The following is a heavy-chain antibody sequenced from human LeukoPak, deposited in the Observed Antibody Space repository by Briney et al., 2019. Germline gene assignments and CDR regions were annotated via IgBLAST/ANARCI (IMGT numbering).Heavy chain of an antibody. J-gene: IGHJ3*02. V-gene: IGHV4-59*12. CDR3: ARSRKNDDYGDYVGAFDI. Sequence: SETLSLTCTVSGGSISSYYWTWIRQPPGKGLEWIGYIYYSGSTNYNPSLKSRVTMSVDTSKNQFSLKLSSVTAADTAVYYCARSRKNDDYGDYVGAFDIWGQGTMVTVSS. CDR1: GGSISSYY. CDR2: IYYSGST. D-gene: IGHD4-17*01.